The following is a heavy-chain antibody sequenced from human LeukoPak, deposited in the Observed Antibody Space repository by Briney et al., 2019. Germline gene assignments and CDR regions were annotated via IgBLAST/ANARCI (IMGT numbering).Heavy chain of an antibody. CDR3: ARVGDSSGSLFDY. V-gene: IGHV1-2*04. D-gene: IGHD6-19*01. Sequence: ASVTVTCTASGYTFTGYYMHWVRQAPGQGLEWMGWINPNSGGTNYAQKFQGWVTMTRDTSISTAYMELSRLRSDGTAVYYYARVGDSSGSLFDYWGQGTLVTVSS. CDR1: GYTFTGYY. J-gene: IGHJ4*02. CDR2: INPNSGGT.